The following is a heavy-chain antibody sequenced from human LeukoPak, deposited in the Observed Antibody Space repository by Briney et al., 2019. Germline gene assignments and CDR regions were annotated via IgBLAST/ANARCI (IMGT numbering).Heavy chain of an antibody. J-gene: IGHJ4*02. D-gene: IGHD3-10*01. CDR3: ARGGVYGSGSSLDY. CDR2: IIPIFGTA. V-gene: IGHV1-69*01. Sequence: GSSVTVPCKASGGTFSNYAISWVRQAPGQGLEWMGGIIPIFGTANYAQKFQGRVTITPDESTSTAYMELSSLRSEDTAVYYFARGGVYGSGSSLDYWGQGTLVTVSS. CDR1: GGTFSNYA.